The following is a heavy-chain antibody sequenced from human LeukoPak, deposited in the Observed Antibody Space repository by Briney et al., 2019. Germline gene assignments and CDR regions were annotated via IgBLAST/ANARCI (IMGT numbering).Heavy chain of an antibody. J-gene: IGHJ4*02. CDR2: ISAYNGNT. CDR1: GYTFTSYG. V-gene: IGHV1-18*01. D-gene: IGHD3-10*01. Sequence: GASVKVSCKASGYTFTSYGISWVRQAPGQGLEWMGWISAYNGNTNYAQKLQGRVTMTTDTSTSTAYMELRSLRSDDTAVYYCARDLYGSGSYYNFFGYWGQGALVTVSS. CDR3: ARDLYGSGSYYNFFGY.